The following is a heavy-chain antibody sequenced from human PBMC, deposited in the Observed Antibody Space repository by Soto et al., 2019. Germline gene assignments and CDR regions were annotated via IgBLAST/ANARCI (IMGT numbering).Heavy chain of an antibody. Sequence: PSETLSLTCTVSNDSITNYYWNWIRQPPGKGLEWIGYLSHTGITNYNPSLRGRVTISGDTSKNQFSLRLSSVTAADTATYYCATSYGNAWYTYWGQGTQVTVSS. D-gene: IGHD6-13*01. CDR1: NDSITNYY. CDR2: LSHTGIT. J-gene: IGHJ4*02. V-gene: IGHV4-59*01. CDR3: ATSYGNAWYTY.